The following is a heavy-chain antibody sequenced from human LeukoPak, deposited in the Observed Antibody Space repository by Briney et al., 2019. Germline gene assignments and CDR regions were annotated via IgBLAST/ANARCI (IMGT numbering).Heavy chain of an antibody. J-gene: IGHJ6*02. CDR3: VRNFEMDV. CDR1: GFTFSSYA. D-gene: IGHD1-7*01. V-gene: IGHV3-23*01. CDR2: ISGSGDNT. Sequence: GGSLRLSCAASGFTFSSYAMSWVRQAPGKGLEWVSGISGSGDNTYYADSVKGRFTISRDVAKNSLYLQMDSLRVEDTAVYYCVRNFEMDVWGQGTTVAVSS.